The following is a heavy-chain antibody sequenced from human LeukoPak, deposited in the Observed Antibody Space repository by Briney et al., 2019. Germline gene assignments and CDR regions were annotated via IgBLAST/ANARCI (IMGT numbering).Heavy chain of an antibody. J-gene: IGHJ4*02. CDR3: ARDSSGYRRPFFDY. Sequence: GGSLRLSCAASGFTFSSYSMNWVRQAPGKGLEWVSSISSSSSYIYYADSVKGRFTISRDNAKNSQYLQMNSLRAEDTAVYYCARDSSGYRRPFFDYWGQGTLVTVSS. CDR1: GFTFSSYS. CDR2: ISSSSSYI. V-gene: IGHV3-21*01. D-gene: IGHD3-22*01.